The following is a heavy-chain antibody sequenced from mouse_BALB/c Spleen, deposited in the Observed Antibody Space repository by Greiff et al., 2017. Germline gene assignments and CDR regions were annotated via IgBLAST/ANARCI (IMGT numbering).Heavy chain of an antibody. CDR2: IYPYNGGT. CDR3: AHNYEYDGYFDV. D-gene: IGHD2-4*01. CDR1: GYTFTDYN. Sequence: SGPELVKPGASVKISCKASGYTFTDYNMHWVQQSHGKSLEWIGYIYPYNGGTGYNQKFKSKATLTEDNSSSTAYMELRSLTSEDSAVYYCAHNYEYDGYFDVWGEGTTVTVSS. J-gene: IGHJ1*01. V-gene: IGHV1S29*02.